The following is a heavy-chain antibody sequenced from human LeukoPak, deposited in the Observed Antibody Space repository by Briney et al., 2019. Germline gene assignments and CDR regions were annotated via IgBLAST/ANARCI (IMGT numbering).Heavy chain of an antibody. J-gene: IGHJ4*02. CDR3: AKLRLGGLSFSSADY. V-gene: IGHV3-23*01. CDR2: ISGSGGST. CDR1: GFIFSNYG. Sequence: GSLRLSCAASGFIFSNYGMSWVRQAPGKGLEWVSAISGSGGSTYYADSVKGRFTISRDNSKNTLYLQMNSLRAEDTAVYYCAKLRLGGLSFSSADYWGQGTLVTVSS. D-gene: IGHD3-16*02.